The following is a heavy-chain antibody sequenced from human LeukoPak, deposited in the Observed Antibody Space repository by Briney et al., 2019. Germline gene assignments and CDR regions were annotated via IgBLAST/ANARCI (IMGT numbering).Heavy chain of an antibody. Sequence: SETLSLTCTVSGGSISSSSYYWGWIRQPPGKGLEWIGSIYYSRSTNYNPSLKSRVTISVDKSKNQFSLKLSSVTAADTAVYYCARAAAVAGSYYYYYMDVWGKGTTVTVSS. CDR1: GGSISSSSYY. D-gene: IGHD6-19*01. J-gene: IGHJ6*03. CDR2: IYYSRST. V-gene: IGHV4-39*07. CDR3: ARAAAVAGSYYYYYMDV.